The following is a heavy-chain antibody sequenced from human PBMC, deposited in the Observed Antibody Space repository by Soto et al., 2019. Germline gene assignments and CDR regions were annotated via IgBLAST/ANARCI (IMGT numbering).Heavy chain of an antibody. J-gene: IGHJ6*03. CDR3: SRQASDFWSGKPQYYMDV. D-gene: IGHD3-3*01. Sequence: EVQLVESGGGLVQPGGSLNLSWAPSGFPFIASAMHGVRQASGKGLEWVGRTRSKANNYATAYGASVKGRFTISRDDSKNTAYLQMNSLKTEDTAVYYCSRQASDFWSGKPQYYMDVWGKGTTVTVSS. CDR1: GFPFIASA. V-gene: IGHV3-73*01. CDR2: TRSKANNYAT.